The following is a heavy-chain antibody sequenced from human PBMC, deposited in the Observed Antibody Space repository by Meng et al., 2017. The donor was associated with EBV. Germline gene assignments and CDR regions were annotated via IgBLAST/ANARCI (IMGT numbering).Heavy chain of an antibody. Sequence: QVALGPCGAEVKTPGSSVKVSCKTSGGPFRYYAISWVRQAPGQGLEWLGGFLPRLGAPNYAQKFHGRVKITADESTSTHYMDLSSLRSEDTAIYYCAGESGRGYTPDYWGQGTLVTVSS. V-gene: IGHV1-69*01. CDR2: FLPRLGAP. CDR3: AGESGRGYTPDY. CDR1: GGPFRYYA. D-gene: IGHD3-10*01. J-gene: IGHJ4*02.